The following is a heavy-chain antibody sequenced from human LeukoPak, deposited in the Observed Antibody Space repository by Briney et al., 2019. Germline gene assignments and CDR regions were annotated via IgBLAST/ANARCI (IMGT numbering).Heavy chain of an antibody. CDR2: ISSSGSTI. V-gene: IGHV3-11*01. J-gene: IGHJ3*02. Sequence: PGGSLRLSCAASGFTFSDYYMSWIRQAPGKGLEWVSYISSSGSTIYYADSVKGRFTISRDNAKNSLYLQMNSLRAEDTAVYYCARTGSITMIVAAIDGDDAFDIWGQGTMVTVSS. CDR1: GFTFSDYY. CDR3: ARTGSITMIVAAIDGDDAFDI. D-gene: IGHD3-22*01.